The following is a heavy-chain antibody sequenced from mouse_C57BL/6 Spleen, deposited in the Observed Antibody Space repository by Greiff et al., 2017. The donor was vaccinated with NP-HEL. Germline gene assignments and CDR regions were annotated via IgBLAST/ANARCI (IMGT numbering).Heavy chain of an antibody. D-gene: IGHD1-1*01. CDR1: GYTFTSYW. J-gene: IGHJ2*01. V-gene: IGHV1-64*01. CDR2: IHPNGGST. CDR3: ARSTTVVATDFDY. Sequence: VKLQESGAELVKPGASVKLSCKASGYTFTSYWMHWVKQRPGQGLEWIGMIHPNGGSTNYNEKFKSKATLTVDKSSSTAYMQLSSLTSEDSAVYYCARSTTVVATDFDYWGQGTTLTVSS.